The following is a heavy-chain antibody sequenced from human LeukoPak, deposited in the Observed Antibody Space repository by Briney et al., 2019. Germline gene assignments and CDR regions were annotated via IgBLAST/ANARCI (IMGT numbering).Heavy chain of an antibody. CDR2: ISGGGGST. Sequence: PGGSLRLSCAASGFTFSSYAMSWVRQAPGKGLEWVSAISGGGGSTYYADSVKGRFTISRDNSKNTLYLQMSSLRAEDTALYYCARGAQNVAAADNWFDPWGQGTLVTVSS. CDR3: ARGAQNVAAADNWFDP. D-gene: IGHD6-13*01. CDR1: GFTFSSYA. J-gene: IGHJ5*02. V-gene: IGHV3-23*01.